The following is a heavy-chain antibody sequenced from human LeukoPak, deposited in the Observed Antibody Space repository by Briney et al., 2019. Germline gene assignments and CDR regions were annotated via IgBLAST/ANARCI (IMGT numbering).Heavy chain of an antibody. D-gene: IGHD2-15*01. Sequence: ASVKVSCKASGYSFTRYYMHWVRQAPGQGLAWMGLISPSTGSIKYAQNFQGRVTITADKSTSTAYMELSSLRSEDTAVYYCARGPVVVVAATPDYYYYYMDVWGKGTTVTVSS. J-gene: IGHJ6*03. V-gene: IGHV1-46*01. CDR3: ARGPVVVVAATPDYYYYYMDV. CDR1: GYSFTRYY. CDR2: ISPSTGSI.